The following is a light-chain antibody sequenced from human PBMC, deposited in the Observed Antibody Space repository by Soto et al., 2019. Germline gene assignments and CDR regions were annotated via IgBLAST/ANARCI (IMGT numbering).Light chain of an antibody. Sequence: EIVLTQSPGTLSLSPGERATLSCKASQSVSSNFLAWYQRKPGQAPRLLIYGASYMATDIPYSFSGSGSGTDFTLTITRLEQEDFAVYSCQKYGTSPPTFGQGTKVEI. CDR1: QSVSSNF. J-gene: IGKJ1*01. CDR2: GAS. CDR3: QKYGTSPPT. V-gene: IGKV3-20*01.